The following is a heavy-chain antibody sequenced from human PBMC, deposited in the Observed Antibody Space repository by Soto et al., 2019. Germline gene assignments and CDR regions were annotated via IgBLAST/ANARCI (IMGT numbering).Heavy chain of an antibody. CDR1: GFTFSWYW. J-gene: IGHJ6*02. V-gene: IGHV3-74*01. Sequence: EVQLVESGGGLVQPGGSLRLSCAAPGFTFSWYWMHWVRQAPGKGLVWVARINTDGYTTTYADSVKGRFTISRDNAKNMLYLHMSSLRVEDTAVYYCVRGDRRAGSFLNYYGLDVWCQGTTVTVSS. CDR2: INTDGYTT. D-gene: IGHD1-1*01. CDR3: VRGDRRAGSFLNYYGLDV.